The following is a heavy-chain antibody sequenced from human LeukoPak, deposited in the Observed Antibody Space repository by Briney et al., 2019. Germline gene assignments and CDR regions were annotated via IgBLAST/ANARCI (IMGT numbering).Heavy chain of an antibody. Sequence: GGSLRLSCAASGFTFSSYSMNWVRQAPGKGLEWVSSISSSSSYIYYADSVKGRFTISRDNAKNSLYRQMNSLRAEDTAVYYCARDRGYCSSTSCYTEIDYWGQGTLVTVSS. CDR1: GFTFSSYS. D-gene: IGHD2-2*02. J-gene: IGHJ4*02. CDR3: ARDRGYCSSTSCYTEIDY. CDR2: ISSSSSYI. V-gene: IGHV3-21*01.